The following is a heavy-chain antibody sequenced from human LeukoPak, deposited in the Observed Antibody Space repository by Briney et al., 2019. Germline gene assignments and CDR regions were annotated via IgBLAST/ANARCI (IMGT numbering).Heavy chain of an antibody. CDR3: ARVEFEWFGDPDMVFLY. CDR2: INPNSGGT. D-gene: IGHD3-10*01. J-gene: IGHJ4*02. V-gene: IGHV1-2*02. Sequence: GASVKVSCKASGYTFTGYYMHWVRQAPGQGLEWMGWINPNSGGTNYAQKFQGRVTMTRDTSISTAYMELSSLRSEDTAVYYCARVEFEWFGDPDMVFLYWGQGTLVTVSS. CDR1: GYTFTGYY.